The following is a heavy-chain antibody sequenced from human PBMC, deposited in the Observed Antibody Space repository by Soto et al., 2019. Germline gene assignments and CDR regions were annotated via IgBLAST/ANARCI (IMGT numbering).Heavy chain of an antibody. CDR1: GGSISSSSYY. V-gene: IGHV4-39*01. CDR3: ARTRSYYDFWSGPPPYYYYYYYMDV. CDR2: IYYSGST. J-gene: IGHJ6*03. D-gene: IGHD3-3*01. Sequence: PSETLSLTCTVSGGSISSSSYYWGWIRQPPGKGLEWIGSIYYSGSTYYNPSLKSRVTISVDTSKNQFSLKLSSVTAADTAVYYCARTRSYYDFWSGPPPYYYYYYYMDVWGKGTTVTVSS.